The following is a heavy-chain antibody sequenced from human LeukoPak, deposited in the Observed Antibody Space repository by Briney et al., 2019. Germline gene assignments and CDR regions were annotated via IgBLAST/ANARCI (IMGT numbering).Heavy chain of an antibody. V-gene: IGHV4-38-2*02. D-gene: IGHD3-10*01. Sequence: SETLSLTCTVSGYSISSGYYWGWIRQPPGKGLEWIGSIYHSGSTYYNPSLKSRVTISVDTSKNQFSLKLSSVTAADTAVYYCARIRATRITMVRGVSPYWYFDLWGRGTLVTVSS. CDR1: GYSISSGYY. CDR3: ARIRATRITMVRGVSPYWYFDL. J-gene: IGHJ2*01. CDR2: IYHSGST.